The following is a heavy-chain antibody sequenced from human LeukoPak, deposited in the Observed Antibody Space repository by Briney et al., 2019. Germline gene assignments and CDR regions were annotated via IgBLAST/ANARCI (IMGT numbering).Heavy chain of an antibody. J-gene: IGHJ6*03. D-gene: IGHD2-2*01. CDR2: INPSGGST. Sequence: ASVKVSCKASGYTFTSYYIHWVRQAPGQGLEWMGKINPSGGSTGYAQKFQGRLTMTRDMSTSTVYMELSSLRSEDTVVYYCASGHNTRSNYNYYMDVWGKGTTVTVSS. V-gene: IGHV1-46*01. CDR3: ASGHNTRSNYNYYMDV. CDR1: GYTFTSYY.